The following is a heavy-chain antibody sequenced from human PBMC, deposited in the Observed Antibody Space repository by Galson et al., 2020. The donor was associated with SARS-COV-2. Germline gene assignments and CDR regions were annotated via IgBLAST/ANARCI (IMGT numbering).Heavy chain of an antibody. J-gene: IGHJ1*01. V-gene: IGHV3-53*01. Sequence: GGSLRLSCAASDFTVSSDYVSWVRQAAGKGLEWVSVIYAGGTTYYADSVKGRFTISRDNSKSTLYLQMSSLRAEDTAVYYCTRSHIGAEYFRHWGQGTLVTVSS. CDR1: DFTVSSDY. CDR3: TRSHIGAEYFRH. CDR2: IYAGGTT.